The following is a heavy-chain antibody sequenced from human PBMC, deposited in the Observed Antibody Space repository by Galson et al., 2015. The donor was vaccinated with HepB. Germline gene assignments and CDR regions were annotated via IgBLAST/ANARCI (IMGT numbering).Heavy chain of an antibody. J-gene: IGHJ4*02. V-gene: IGHV3-11*05. D-gene: IGHD3-22*01. CDR1: GFTFSDYY. CDR2: ISTSGTYT. CDR3: ARVIRNDYYDGNGYADY. Sequence: SLRLSCAASGFTFSDYYMSWVRQAPGKGLEWVSYISTSGTYTNNADSVKGRFTISRDNAKNSLYLQMNSLRAEDTVVYYCARVIRNDYYDGNGYADYWGQGTLVTVSS.